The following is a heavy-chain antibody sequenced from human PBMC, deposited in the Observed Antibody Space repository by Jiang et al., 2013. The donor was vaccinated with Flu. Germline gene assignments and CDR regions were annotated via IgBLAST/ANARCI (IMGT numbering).Heavy chain of an antibody. CDR2: IYYSGST. D-gene: IGHD4-11*01. Sequence: GLVKPSETLSLTCTVSGGSISSYYWSWIRQPPGKGLEWIGYIYYSGSTNYNPSLKSRVTISVDTSKNQFSLKLSSVTAADTAVYYCARRDSNYVSYFDYWGQGTLVTVSS. V-gene: IGHV4-59*08. CDR1: GGSISSYY. J-gene: IGHJ4*02. CDR3: ARRDSNYVSYFDY.